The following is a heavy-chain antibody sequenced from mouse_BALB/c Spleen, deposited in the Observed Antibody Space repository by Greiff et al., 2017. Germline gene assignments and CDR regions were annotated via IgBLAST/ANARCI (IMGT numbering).Heavy chain of an antibody. D-gene: IGHD2-4*01. J-gene: IGHJ3*01. CDR2: IDPETGGT. CDR1: GYTFTDYE. V-gene: IGHV1-15*01. Sequence: VQGVESGAELVRPGASVTLSCKASGYTFTDYEMHWVKQTPVHGLEWIGAIDPETGGTAYNQKFKGKATLTADKSSSTAYMELRSLTSEDSAVYYCTGYDYDEAWFAYWGQGTLVTVSA. CDR3: TGYDYDEAWFAY.